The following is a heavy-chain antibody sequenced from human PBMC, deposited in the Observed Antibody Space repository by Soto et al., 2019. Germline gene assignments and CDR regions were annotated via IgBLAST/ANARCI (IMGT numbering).Heavy chain of an antibody. CDR1: GFSFSTSS. CDR2: ISPSASDT. V-gene: IGHV3-23*01. J-gene: IGHJ4*02. CDR3: AQGGYTSAYE. Sequence: EVQLLESGGDLVQPGGSLRLSCAASGFSFSTSSMAWVRQPPGKGLEWVSAISPSASDTLYADSVKGRFTISRDNSQNPLFLQMTSLRADDAAVYSCAQGGYTSAYEWGPGALVTVSS. D-gene: IGHD5-18*01.